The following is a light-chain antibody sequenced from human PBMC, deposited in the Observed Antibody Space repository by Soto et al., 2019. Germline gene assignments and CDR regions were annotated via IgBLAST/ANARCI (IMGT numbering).Light chain of an antibody. CDR1: QDIKSN. CDR2: DAS. V-gene: IGKV1-33*01. Sequence: DIRMTQSPSSLSASVGDRVTITCQASQDIKSNLNWFQQKSGKAPRLLVYDASNLETGVTSRFSGSGSGTDFTFTIRSLQPEDTATYFCQQYDNFPFTFGPGPKVDI. J-gene: IGKJ3*01. CDR3: QQYDNFPFT.